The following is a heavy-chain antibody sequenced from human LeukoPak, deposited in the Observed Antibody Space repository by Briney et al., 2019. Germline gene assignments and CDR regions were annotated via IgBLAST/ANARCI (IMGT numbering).Heavy chain of an antibody. D-gene: IGHD3-22*01. CDR3: ARDLKYYDSSGFDY. V-gene: IGHV3-21*01. CDR2: ISSSISYI. CDR1: GVTFSSYI. Sequence: GGSLRLSCATSGVTFSSYIMNWVRQAPGKGLEWVSCISSSISYIYYTDSVKGRFTISSDNAKNSLTLQMNSLRAEDTAVYYCARDLKYYDSSGFDYWGQGTLVTVSS. J-gene: IGHJ4*02.